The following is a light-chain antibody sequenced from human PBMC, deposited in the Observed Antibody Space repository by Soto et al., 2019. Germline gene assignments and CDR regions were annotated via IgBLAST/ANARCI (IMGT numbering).Light chain of an antibody. J-gene: IGLJ1*01. CDR2: DVS. V-gene: IGLV2-8*01. CDR1: SSDIGGYNS. CDR3: SSYTDRNNLV. Sequence: QSALTQSPSASGSPGQSVTISCTGTSSDIGGYNSVSWYQQHPGKAPKVMIYDVSKRPSGVPDRFPGSKSGNTASLTVSALXAEDEADYYCSSYTDRNNLVFGTGTKV.